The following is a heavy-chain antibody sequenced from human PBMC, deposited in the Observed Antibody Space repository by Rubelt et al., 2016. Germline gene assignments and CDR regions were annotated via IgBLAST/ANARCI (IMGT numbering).Heavy chain of an antibody. CDR2: LNYSGHT. J-gene: IGHJ6*02. V-gene: IGHV4-34*01. CDR3: AGIRACGVVMRPTYGMDV. D-gene: IGHD3-3*01. Sequence: QVQLHQWGAGLLKPSDTLSLTCAVYGGSLSGYHWGWIRQPPGKGLECIGTLNYSGHTYYTPSLQSRVTMSVTTSRSQFSLRLSSVTDAETADYYCAGIRACGVVMRPTYGMDVWGQGTTVTVSS. CDR1: GGSLSGYH.